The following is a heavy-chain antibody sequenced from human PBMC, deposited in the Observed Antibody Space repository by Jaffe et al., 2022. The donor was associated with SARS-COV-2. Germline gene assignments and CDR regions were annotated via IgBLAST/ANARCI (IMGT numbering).Heavy chain of an antibody. CDR2: ISAYNGNT. V-gene: IGHV1-18*01. CDR1: GYTFTSYG. D-gene: IGHD6-19*01. J-gene: IGHJ6*02. CDR3: ARGGTGGWYGLGGRGYYGMDV. Sequence: QVQLVQSGAEVKKPGASVKVSCKASGYTFTSYGISWVRQAPGQGLEWMGWISAYNGNTNYAQKLQGRVTMTTDTSTSTAYMELRSLRSDDTAVYYCARGGTGGWYGLGGRGYYGMDVWGQGTTVTVSS.